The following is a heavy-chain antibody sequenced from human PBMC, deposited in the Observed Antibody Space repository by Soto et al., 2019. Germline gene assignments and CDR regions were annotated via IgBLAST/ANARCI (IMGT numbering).Heavy chain of an antibody. CDR1: GGTFSSNT. CDR3: ATGKYCSSATCYSQLWFDP. D-gene: IGHD2-15*01. CDR2: IIPMLNIA. J-gene: IGHJ5*02. V-gene: IGHV1-69*02. Sequence: ASVKVSCKASGGTFSSNTINWVRQAPGQGLEWMGRIIPMLNIANYAQRFQGRVTIIADKSTNTAYMELSSLRSEDTATYYCATGKYCSSATCYSQLWFDPWGQGTLVTVSS.